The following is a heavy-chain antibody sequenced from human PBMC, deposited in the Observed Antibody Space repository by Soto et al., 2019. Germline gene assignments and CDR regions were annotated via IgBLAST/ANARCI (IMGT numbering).Heavy chain of an antibody. CDR2: ISYDGSNK. J-gene: IGHJ4*02. Sequence: QVQLVESGGGVVQPGRSLRLSCAASGFTFSSYGMHWVRQAPGKGLEWVAVISYDGSNKYYADSVKGRFTISRDNSKNTLYLQMNSLRAEDTAVYYCAKVESVITTWAGALDYWGQGTLVTVSS. CDR1: GFTFSSYG. CDR3: AKVESVITTWAGALDY. D-gene: IGHD3-22*01. V-gene: IGHV3-30*18.